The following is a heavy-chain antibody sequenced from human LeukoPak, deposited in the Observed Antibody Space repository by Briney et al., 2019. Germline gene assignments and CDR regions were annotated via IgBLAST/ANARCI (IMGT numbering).Heavy chain of an antibody. CDR2: IYYSGST. D-gene: IGHD6-6*01. CDR3: ARAQTIAARPTYYYYGMDV. J-gene: IGHJ6*02. V-gene: IGHV4-61*08. Sequence: SETLSLTCTVSGGSISSGGYYWSWIRQPPGKGLEWIGYIYYSGSTNYNPSLKSRVTISVDTSKNQFSLKLSSVTAADTAVYYCARAQTIAARPTYYYYGMDVWGQGTTVTVSS. CDR1: GGSISSGGYY.